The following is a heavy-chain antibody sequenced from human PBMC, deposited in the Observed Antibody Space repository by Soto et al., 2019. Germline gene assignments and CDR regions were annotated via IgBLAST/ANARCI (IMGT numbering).Heavy chain of an antibody. CDR2: VGTNNANT. D-gene: IGHD3-22*01. Sequence: QVQLVQSGPEVKMPGASVKVSCKTSGYSFTAYGLAWLRQAPGQRPEWLGWVGTNNANTNYAQKFRGRVTMTTDRSTTTTYMELRSLRSDDTAVYYCARELGTDSSAYYSFAYWGQGTLVTVSS. CDR1: GYSFTAYG. CDR3: ARELGTDSSAYYSFAY. V-gene: IGHV1-18*01. J-gene: IGHJ4*02.